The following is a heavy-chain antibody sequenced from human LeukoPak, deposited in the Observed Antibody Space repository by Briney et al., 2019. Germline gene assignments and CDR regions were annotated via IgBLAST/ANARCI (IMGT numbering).Heavy chain of an antibody. CDR2: MNPNSGNT. D-gene: IGHD3-22*01. J-gene: IGHJ6*02. Sequence: GSTRVSREASAYSITRYEITWVGEASKQKLEWMGWMNPNSGNTGYAQKFQGRVTMTRNTSISTAYMELSSLRSEDTAVYYCARSMYYYDSSGYYYVKYYGMDVWGQGTTVTVSS. V-gene: IGHV1-8*01. CDR3: ARSMYYYDSSGYYYVKYYGMDV. CDR1: AYSITRYE.